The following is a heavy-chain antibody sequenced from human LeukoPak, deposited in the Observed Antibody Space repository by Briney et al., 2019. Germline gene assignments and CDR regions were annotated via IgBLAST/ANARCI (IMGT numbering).Heavy chain of an antibody. CDR3: ARRLTYYDSSGYYDY. CDR1: GGSISSYY. V-gene: IGHV4-4*07. D-gene: IGHD3-22*01. Sequence: SETLSLTCTVSGGSISSYYWSWIRQPAGKGLEWIGRIYTSGSTNYNPSLKSRVTMSVDTSKNQFPLKLSSVTAADTAVYYCARRLTYYDSSGYYDYWGQGTLVTVSS. J-gene: IGHJ4*02. CDR2: IYTSGST.